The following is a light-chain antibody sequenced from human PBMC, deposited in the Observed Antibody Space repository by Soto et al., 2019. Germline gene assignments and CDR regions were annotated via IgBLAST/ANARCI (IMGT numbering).Light chain of an antibody. J-gene: IGKJ4*01. CDR2: GAS. CDR1: QSVDSSF. V-gene: IGKV3-20*01. Sequence: EIVLTRSPGTLSLSPGERATLSCRASQSVDSSFLAWYQQKPGQAPRLLIYGASSRATGIPDRFSGSGSGTDFTLTISRLEPEDFAVYYCQQYGRSLTFGGGTKVEIK. CDR3: QQYGRSLT.